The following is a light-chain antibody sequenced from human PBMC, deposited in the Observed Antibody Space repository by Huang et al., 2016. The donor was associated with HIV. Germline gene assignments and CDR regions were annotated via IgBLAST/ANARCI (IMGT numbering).Light chain of an antibody. CDR2: DTY. CDR1: QNVRNN. V-gene: IGKV3D-15*01. J-gene: IGKJ4*01. Sequence: EIKMTQSPATLSVSPGGRVTLSCRASQNVRNNLAWYQQKTGQDPRLLIYDTYTRASGIPARFSGSGSGTEFTLTISGLQSEDFAIYYCQQYDKWPPGLTFGGGTKVEI. CDR3: QQYDKWPPGLT.